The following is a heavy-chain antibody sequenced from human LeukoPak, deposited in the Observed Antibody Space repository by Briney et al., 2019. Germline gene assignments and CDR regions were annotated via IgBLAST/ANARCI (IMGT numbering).Heavy chain of an antibody. CDR3: ARDLRYSSGWGYYFDY. CDR2: INHSGST. D-gene: IGHD6-19*01. J-gene: IGHJ4*02. V-gene: IGHV4-34*01. Sequence: PSETLSLTCAVYGGSFSGYYWSWIRQPPGKGLEWIGEINHSGSTNYNPSLKSRVTISIDASKNHFSLKLSSVTAADTAVYYCARDLRYSSGWGYYFDYWGQGTLVTVSS. CDR1: GGSFSGYY.